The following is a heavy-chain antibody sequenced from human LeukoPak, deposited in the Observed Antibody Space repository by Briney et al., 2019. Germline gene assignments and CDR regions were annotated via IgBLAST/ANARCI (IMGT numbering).Heavy chain of an antibody. CDR3: ARGGRAYSSGWFSPGRNWFDP. J-gene: IGHJ5*02. V-gene: IGHV3-23*01. CDR1: GFTFSSYG. CDR2: ISGSGGST. Sequence: GGSLRLSCAASGFTFSSYGMSWVRQAPEKGLEWVSAISGSGGSTYYADSVKGRFTISRDNSKNTLYLQMNSLRAEDAAVYYCARGGRAYSSGWFSPGRNWFDPWGQGTLVTVSS. D-gene: IGHD6-19*01.